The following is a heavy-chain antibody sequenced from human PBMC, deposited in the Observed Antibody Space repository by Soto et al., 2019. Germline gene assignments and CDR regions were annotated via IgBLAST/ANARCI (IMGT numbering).Heavy chain of an antibody. Sequence: QVQLQESGPGLVRPSETLSLTCTVSGGSISGYYWSWIRQPPGKGLEWIGYIYYSGTTSYNPSLHSAVTMSVDTSKNQFSLKVIYVTAADTAVYYCARESYYGSGATVVAYWGQGTLVTVSS. CDR2: IYYSGTT. V-gene: IGHV4-59*01. D-gene: IGHD3-10*01. CDR3: ARESYYGSGATVVAY. J-gene: IGHJ4*02. CDR1: GGSISGYY.